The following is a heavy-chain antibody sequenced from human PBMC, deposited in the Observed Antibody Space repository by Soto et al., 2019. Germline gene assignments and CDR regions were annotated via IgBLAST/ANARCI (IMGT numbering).Heavy chain of an antibody. D-gene: IGHD6-19*01. Sequence: QDQLVQSGVEVKKPGASVKVSCKASGYSFTNYGITSVRQAPGQGFEWMGWISAYNGNTNYAQKFQGRVTLTTDASTSTAYLELRSLRSDDTAVYYCARDRGVAPPVAGNTHYYYYMDVWGKGTTVTVSS. CDR2: ISAYNGNT. V-gene: IGHV1-18*01. J-gene: IGHJ6*03. CDR3: ARDRGVAPPVAGNTHYYYYMDV. CDR1: GYSFTNYG.